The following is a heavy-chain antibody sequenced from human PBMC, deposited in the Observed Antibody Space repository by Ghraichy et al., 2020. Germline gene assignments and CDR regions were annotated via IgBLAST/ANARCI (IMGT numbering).Heavy chain of an antibody. CDR3: ARRMTVVRDTDYFDS. D-gene: IGHD3-10*02. CDR1: GGSISNFY. CDR2: VHSSGST. V-gene: IGHV4-59*08. J-gene: IGHJ4*01. Sequence: ESLNISCNVAGGSISNFYWSWIRQPPGKGLEWIGYVHSSGSTNYNPSLKSRVTFSLDTARNQLSLNLTSLTAADTAVYYCARRMTVVRDTDYFDSWGQGTLVTVS.